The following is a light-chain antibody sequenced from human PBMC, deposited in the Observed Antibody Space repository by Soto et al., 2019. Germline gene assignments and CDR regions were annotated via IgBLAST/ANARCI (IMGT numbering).Light chain of an antibody. V-gene: IGKV1-5*03. Sequence: DIQMTQSPSTLSASVGDRVTITCRASQSVGRWLAWYQQKPGRAPTVLIYKASTLKYGVPPRFSGSGYGTDFTLSINNLQPDDFATYYCQQYNRLITFGQGTRLENK. CDR3: QQYNRLIT. J-gene: IGKJ5*01. CDR2: KAS. CDR1: QSVGRW.